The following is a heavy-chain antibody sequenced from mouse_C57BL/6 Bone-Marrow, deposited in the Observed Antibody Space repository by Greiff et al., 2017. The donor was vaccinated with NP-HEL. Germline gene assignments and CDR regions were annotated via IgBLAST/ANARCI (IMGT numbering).Heavy chain of an antibody. CDR2: IRSKSNNYAT. J-gene: IGHJ4*01. V-gene: IGHV10-1*01. Sequence: EVQGVESGGGLVQPKGSLKLSCAASGFSFNTYAMNWVRQAPGKGLEWVARIRSKSNNYATYYADSVKDRFTISRDDSESMLYLQMNNLKTEDTAMYYCVRHGALRSRGAMDYWGQGTSVTVSS. CDR3: VRHGALRSRGAMDY. D-gene: IGHD1-1*01. CDR1: GFSFNTYA.